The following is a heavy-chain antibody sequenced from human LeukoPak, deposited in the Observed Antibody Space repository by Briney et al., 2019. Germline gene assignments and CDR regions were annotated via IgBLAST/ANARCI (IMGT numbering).Heavy chain of an antibody. CDR2: IYPGDSDT. CDR3: ASSIDMAATTLGFDY. D-gene: IGHD5-24*01. J-gene: IGHJ4*02. Sequence: GASLQISCKGSGYSFTSYWIGWVRQLPGKGLEWMGIIYPGDSDTRYSPSFQGQVTISADKSISTAYLQWSSLKASDTAMYYCASSIDMAATTLGFDYWGQGTLVTVSS. V-gene: IGHV5-51*01. CDR1: GYSFTSYW.